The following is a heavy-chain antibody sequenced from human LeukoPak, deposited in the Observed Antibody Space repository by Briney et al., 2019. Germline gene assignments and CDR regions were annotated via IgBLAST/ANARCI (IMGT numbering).Heavy chain of an antibody. CDR2: IIPIFGTA. CDR1: GGTFSSYT. Sequence: ASVKVSCKASGGTFSSYTISWVRQAPGQGLEWMGGIIPIFGTANYAQKFQGRVTITADESTSTAYMELSSLRSEDTAVYYCARARPSPGYYYYYMDVWGKGTTVTISS. CDR3: ARARPSPGYYYYYMDV. J-gene: IGHJ6*03. V-gene: IGHV1-69*01.